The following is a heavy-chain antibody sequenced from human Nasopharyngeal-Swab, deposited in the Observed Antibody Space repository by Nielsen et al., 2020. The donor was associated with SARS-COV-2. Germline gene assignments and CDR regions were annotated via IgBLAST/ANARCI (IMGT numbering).Heavy chain of an antibody. V-gene: IGHV3-33*01. D-gene: IGHD2-15*01. Sequence: GESLKIPCAASGFTFSSYGMHWVRQAPGTGLEWVAVIWYDGSNKYYADSVKGRFTISRDNSKNTLYLQMNSLRAEDTAVYYCARDAPPLVVAATGDAFDIWGQGTMVTVSS. J-gene: IGHJ3*02. CDR2: IWYDGSNK. CDR3: ARDAPPLVVAATGDAFDI. CDR1: GFTFSSYG.